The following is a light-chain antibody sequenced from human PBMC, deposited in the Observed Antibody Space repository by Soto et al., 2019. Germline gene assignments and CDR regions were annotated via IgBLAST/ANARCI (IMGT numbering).Light chain of an antibody. CDR3: LQDINYPWT. V-gene: IGKV3-15*01. J-gene: IGKJ1*01. Sequence: VMTQAPATLSVSPGEGATLSCRASQTVNNNVAWYQLKDGQVPRLLIYGASTRATDIPARFSGSGSGAEFTLAISSLQPEDSATYYCLQDINYPWTFGQGTKVDIK. CDR2: GAS. CDR1: QTVNNN.